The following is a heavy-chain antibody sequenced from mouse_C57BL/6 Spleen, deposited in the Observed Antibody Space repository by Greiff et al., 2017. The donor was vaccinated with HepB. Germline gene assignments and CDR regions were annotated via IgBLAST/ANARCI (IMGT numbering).Heavy chain of an antibody. CDR2: IYPGDGDT. CDR1: GYAFSSSW. CDR3: VSNPGLAY. Sequence: VQLQQSGPELVKPGASVKISCKASGYAFSSSWMNWVKQRPGKGLEWIGRIYPGDGDTNYNGKFKGKATLTADKSSSTAYMQLSSLTSEDSAVYCCVSNPGLAYWGQGTLVTVPA. D-gene: IGHD2-5*01. J-gene: IGHJ3*01. V-gene: IGHV1-82*01.